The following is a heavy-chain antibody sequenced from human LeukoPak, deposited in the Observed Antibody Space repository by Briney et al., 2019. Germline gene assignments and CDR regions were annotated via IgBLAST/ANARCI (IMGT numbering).Heavy chain of an antibody. D-gene: IGHD1-1*01. Sequence: GGSLRFSCVGSGFIFSNFNMNWVRQAPGKGLEWVSSISSTGNYIHYADSVKGRSTISRDNAQKSLYLQMNSLRVEDSAVYYCARVSTGPVWGQGTLVTVSS. V-gene: IGHV3-21*01. CDR3: ARVSTGPV. CDR1: GFIFSNFN. CDR2: ISSTGNYI. J-gene: IGHJ4*02.